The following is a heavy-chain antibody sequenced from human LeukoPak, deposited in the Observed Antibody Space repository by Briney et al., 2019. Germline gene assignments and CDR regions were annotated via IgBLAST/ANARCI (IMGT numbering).Heavy chain of an antibody. CDR1: GGAFSSYA. V-gene: IGHV1-69*13. Sequence: SVKVSCKASGGAFSSYAISWARQAPGQGLEWMGGIIPIFGTANYAQKFQGRVTITADESTSTAYMELSSLRSEDTAVYYCAGNLRGGSYLENYFDYWGQGTLVTVSS. CDR2: IIPIFGTA. J-gene: IGHJ4*02. D-gene: IGHD1-26*01. CDR3: AGNLRGGSYLENYFDY.